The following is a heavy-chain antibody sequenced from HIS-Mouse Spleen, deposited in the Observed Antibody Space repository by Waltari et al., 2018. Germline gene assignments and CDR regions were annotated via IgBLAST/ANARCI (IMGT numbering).Heavy chain of an antibody. D-gene: IGHD6-13*01. CDR1: GGSISSSSYY. Sequence: QLQLQESGPGLVKPSETLSLTCTVSGGSISSSSYYWGWIRQPPGKGLAWIGSIYYSGSTYYNPSLKSRVTISVDTSKNQFSLKLSSVTAADTAVYYCARDSVQGAGIAAAGTDAFDIWGQGTMVTVSS. CDR2: IYYSGST. J-gene: IGHJ3*02. CDR3: ARDSVQGAGIAAAGTDAFDI. V-gene: IGHV4-39*07.